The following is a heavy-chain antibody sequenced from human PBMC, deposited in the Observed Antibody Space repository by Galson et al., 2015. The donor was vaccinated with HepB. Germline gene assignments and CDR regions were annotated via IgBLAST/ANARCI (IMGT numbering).Heavy chain of an antibody. CDR1: GITFTSYA. V-gene: IGHV3-23*01. D-gene: IGHD4-17*01. J-gene: IGHJ3*02. CDR2: IGGSGITT. CDR3: ARPKWATVIAFDI. Sequence: SLRLSCAASGITFTSYAMSWVRQAPGKGLEWVSGIGGSGITTYYADSVKGRFTISRGNSKNALYLQMNSLRAEDTAVYYCARPKWATVIAFDIWGQGTMATVSS.